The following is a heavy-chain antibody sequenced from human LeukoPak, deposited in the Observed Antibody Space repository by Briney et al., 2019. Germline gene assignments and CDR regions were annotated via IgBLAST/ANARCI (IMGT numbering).Heavy chain of an antibody. V-gene: IGHV5-51*01. J-gene: IGHJ3*02. CDR1: GYSFTSYW. CDR3: ARPSSYYYDSSGPQWDAFDI. CDR2: IYPGDSDT. D-gene: IGHD3-22*01. Sequence: GESLKISFKGSGYSFTSYWIGWVRQMPGKGLEWMGIIYPGDSDTRYSPSFQGQVTISADKSISTAYLQWSSLKASDTAMYYCARPSSYYYDSSGPQWDAFDIWGQGTMVTVSS.